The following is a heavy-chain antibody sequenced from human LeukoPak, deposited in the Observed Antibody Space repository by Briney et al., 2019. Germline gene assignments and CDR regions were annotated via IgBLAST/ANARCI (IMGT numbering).Heavy chain of an antibody. CDR1: GFTFSTYA. V-gene: IGHV3-23*01. Sequence: GGSLRLSCAASGFTFSTYAMSWVRQAPGKGLEWVSGIIGSGGSTYYADSVKGRFTISRDSSKNTLFLQMNSLRVEDTAIYYCARDPPAVAAGTYAWGQGTLVTVSS. CDR3: ARDPPAVAAGTYA. CDR2: IIGSGGST. D-gene: IGHD6-13*01. J-gene: IGHJ5*02.